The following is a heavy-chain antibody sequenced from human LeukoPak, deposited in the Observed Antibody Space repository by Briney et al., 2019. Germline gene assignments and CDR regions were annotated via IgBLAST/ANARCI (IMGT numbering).Heavy chain of an antibody. Sequence: VASVKVSCKASGGTFSSYAISWVRQAPGQGLEWMGRIIPILGIANYAQKFQGRVTITADKSTSTAYMELSSLRSEDTAVYYCARDLGTAMVKQTFDYWGQGTLVTVSS. J-gene: IGHJ4*02. CDR1: GGTFSSYA. CDR2: IIPILGIA. V-gene: IGHV1-69*04. CDR3: ARDLGTAMVKQTFDY. D-gene: IGHD5-18*01.